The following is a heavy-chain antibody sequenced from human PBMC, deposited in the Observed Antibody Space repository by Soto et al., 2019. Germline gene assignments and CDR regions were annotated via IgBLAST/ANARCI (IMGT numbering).Heavy chain of an antibody. CDR3: ATISDRGIAAALDS. D-gene: IGHD6-13*01. V-gene: IGHV3-23*01. Sequence: GGSLRLSCVASGFTFTDYAMSWVRQAPGEGLEWVSGISGSGGTTYYAESVKGRFSISRDNSRNTLYLHLNNLRVEDTAIYYCATISDRGIAAALDSWGQGTLVTVSS. CDR1: GFTFTDYA. J-gene: IGHJ4*02. CDR2: ISGSGGTT.